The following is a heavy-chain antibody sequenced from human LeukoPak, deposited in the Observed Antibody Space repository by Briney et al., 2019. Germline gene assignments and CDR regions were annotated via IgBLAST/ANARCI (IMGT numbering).Heavy chain of an antibody. V-gene: IGHV4-39*01. J-gene: IGHJ3*02. CDR1: GGSIGSCCYY. Sequence: PSEALSLTCTVSGGSIGSCCYYWGWVRQPPGKGLEWIGSIYYSGSTYYNPSLKSRVTISADTSKNQFSLKLSSVTAADTAVYFCARRPDGSSGRGAFDIWGQGTMVTVSS. D-gene: IGHD3-22*01. CDR2: IYYSGST. CDR3: ARRPDGSSGRGAFDI.